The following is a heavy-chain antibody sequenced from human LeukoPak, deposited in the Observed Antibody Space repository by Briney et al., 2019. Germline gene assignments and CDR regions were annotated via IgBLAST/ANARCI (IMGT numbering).Heavy chain of an antibody. CDR3: ARGRRGSGWYPPLDY. D-gene: IGHD6-19*01. CDR1: GGSFNGYH. V-gene: IGHV4-34*01. CDR2: ITYNGIT. Sequence: SETLSLTCSVHGGSFNGYHWSWIRQSPGKALEWIGEITYNGITNYNPSLKVTISVDTSKNQFSLKLSSVTAADTAVYYCARGRRGSGWYPPLDYWGQGTLVTVSS. J-gene: IGHJ4*02.